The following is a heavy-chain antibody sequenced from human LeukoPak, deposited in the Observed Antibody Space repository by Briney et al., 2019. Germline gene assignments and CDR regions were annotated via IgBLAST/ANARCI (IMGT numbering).Heavy chain of an antibody. V-gene: IGHV4-34*01. CDR2: INHSGST. J-gene: IGHJ4*02. CDR1: GGSFSAYY. CDR3: ARGRGDSSGYYYFDY. Sequence: SETLSLTCAVYGGSFSAYYWSWIRQPPGKGLEWIVEINHSGSTNYNPSLKSRVTISVDTSKNQFSLKLSSVTAADTAVYYCARGRGDSSGYYYFDYWGQGTLVTVSS. D-gene: IGHD3-22*01.